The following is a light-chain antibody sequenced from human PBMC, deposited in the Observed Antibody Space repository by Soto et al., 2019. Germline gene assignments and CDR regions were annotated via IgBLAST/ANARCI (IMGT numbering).Light chain of an antibody. Sequence: IVLTQSPGTLSLSPGEKATITCRASQSISSSDLAWYQQKPGQAPRVLIYCASSRASGIPDRFSGSGSGTYFSLTISRLEPEDFAVYYCQQYGSFFGGGTKVDIK. J-gene: IGKJ4*01. CDR2: CAS. CDR3: QQYGSF. CDR1: QSISSSD. V-gene: IGKV3-20*01.